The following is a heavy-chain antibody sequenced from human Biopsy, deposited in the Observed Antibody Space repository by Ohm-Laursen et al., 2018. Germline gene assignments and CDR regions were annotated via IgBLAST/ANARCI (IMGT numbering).Heavy chain of an antibody. V-gene: IGHV3-30*03. CDR2: ISHDGSGE. J-gene: IGHJ2*01. Sequence: SLRLSCAASGFTFTSYGMHWVRQAPGKGLEWLAVISHDGSGEYYADSLQGRFTISRDNHKNTVDLQMNTLRPEDTAVYFCARDGKRWDYTTYFSWHFDLWGRGTLVTVSS. D-gene: IGHD4-11*01. CDR3: ARDGKRWDYTTYFSWHFDL. CDR1: GFTFTSYG.